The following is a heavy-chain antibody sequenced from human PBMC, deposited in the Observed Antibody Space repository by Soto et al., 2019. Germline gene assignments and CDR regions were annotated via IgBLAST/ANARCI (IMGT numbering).Heavy chain of an antibody. CDR3: ARDRGTTGTMGRCMDV. V-gene: IGHV1-69*08. CDR2: IIPILDIA. CDR1: GGTFNTYT. J-gene: IGHJ6*02. D-gene: IGHD1-1*01. Sequence: QVQLVQSGAEVKKPGSSVKVSCKASGGTFNTYTISWVRQAPGQGLEWMGRIIPILDIANYAQKFQGRVTIPGDKSRSTAYMERSSLRSEDTAVYSCARDRGTTGTMGRCMDVWGQGTTVTVSS.